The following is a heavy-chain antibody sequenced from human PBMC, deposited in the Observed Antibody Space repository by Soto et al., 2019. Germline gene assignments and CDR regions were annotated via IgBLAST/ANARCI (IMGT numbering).Heavy chain of an antibody. CDR2: VSHDGTLY. V-gene: IGHV3-30*18. D-gene: IGHD2-8*02. CDR1: GFIYSSCA. Sequence: QVQQVDSGGGVVQPGRSLRLSCSASGFIYSSCAMHWVRQVPGKGLEWLAVVSHDGTLYPYADSVKGRFIISRDNSRKMLYLQMNSLRPDDTAVYYCVKDRSDTWSFDYWGQGTLVTVSS. CDR3: VKDRSDTWSFDY. J-gene: IGHJ4*02.